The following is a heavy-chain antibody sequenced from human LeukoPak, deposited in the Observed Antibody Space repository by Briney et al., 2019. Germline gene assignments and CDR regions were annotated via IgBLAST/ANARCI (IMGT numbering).Heavy chain of an antibody. CDR1: GFIFRDYY. V-gene: IGHV3-11*01. J-gene: IGHJ4*02. CDR2: ITGTGDII. CDR3: ARGVANGDYGGDY. D-gene: IGHD4-17*01. Sequence: PGGSLRLSCAASGFIFRDYYMSWIRHAPGKGLECISYITGTGDIIYYADSVKGRFAISRDNAKKSLFLQMNSLRAEDTAVYYCARGVANGDYGGDYWGQGTLVTVSS.